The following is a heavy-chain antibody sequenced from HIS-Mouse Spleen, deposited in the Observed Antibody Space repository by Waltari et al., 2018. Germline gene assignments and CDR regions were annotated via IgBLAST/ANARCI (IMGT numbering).Heavy chain of an antibody. CDR2: IKAKCDGT. V-gene: IGHV1-2*02. Sequence: QVQLVQSGAEVKKPGASVKVSCKASGYTFTGYYMHWVRQAPGQGLAWMGGIKAKCDGTNNAQKFQGRVTMTRDTSISTAYKELSRLRSDDTAVYYCARGSWRWELLLPNWFDPWGQGTLVTVSS. CDR3: ARGSWRWELLLPNWFDP. CDR1: GYTFTGYY. J-gene: IGHJ5*02. D-gene: IGHD1-26*01.